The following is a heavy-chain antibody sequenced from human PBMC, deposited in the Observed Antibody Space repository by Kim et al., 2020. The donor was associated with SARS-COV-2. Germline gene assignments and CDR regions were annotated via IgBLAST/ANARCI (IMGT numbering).Heavy chain of an antibody. D-gene: IGHD3-22*01. V-gene: IGHV3-11*05. J-gene: IGHJ3*02. CDR3: ARDASYYDSSGYSGLAFDI. Sequence: GRFTISRDNAKNSLYLQMNSLRAEDTAVYYCARDASYYDSSGYSGLAFDIWGQGTMVTVSS.